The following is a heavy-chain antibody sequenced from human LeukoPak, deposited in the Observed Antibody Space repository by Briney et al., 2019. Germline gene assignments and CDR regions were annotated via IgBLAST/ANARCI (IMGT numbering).Heavy chain of an antibody. CDR3: AKVWDIVVVPAPYYFDY. V-gene: IGHV3-23*01. Sequence: GGSLRLSCAASGFTFSSYAMSWVRQAPGKGLEWVSAISGSGGSTYYADSVKGRFTISRDNSKNTLYLQMNSLRAADTAVYYCAKVWDIVVVPAPYYFDYWGQGTLVTVSS. CDR1: GFTFSSYA. J-gene: IGHJ4*02. D-gene: IGHD2-2*01. CDR2: ISGSGGST.